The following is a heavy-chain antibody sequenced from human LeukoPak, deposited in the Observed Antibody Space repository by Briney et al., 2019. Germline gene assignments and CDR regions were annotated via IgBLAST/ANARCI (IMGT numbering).Heavy chain of an antibody. Sequence: SETLSLTCTVSGASIRSRSYYWGWIRQPPGRGLEWIGTVYFSGSTFSNPSLKSRVTISVDTSKNQFSLKLSSVTAADTAVYYCARHDCYASGSHFDYWGQGTLVSVSS. CDR1: GASIRSRSYY. V-gene: IGHV4-39*01. J-gene: IGHJ4*02. CDR2: VYFSGST. D-gene: IGHD3-10*01. CDR3: ARHDCYASGSHFDY.